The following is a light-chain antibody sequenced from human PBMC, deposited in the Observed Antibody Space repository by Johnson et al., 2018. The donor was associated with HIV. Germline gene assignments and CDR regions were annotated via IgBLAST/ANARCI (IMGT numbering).Light chain of an antibody. CDR3: GTWDSSLSAG. Sequence: QSVLTQPPSVSAAPGQKVTISCSGSSSNIGNNYVSWYQQLPGTAPKLLIYDNNKRPSGIPDRFSGSKSGTSATLGITGLQTGDEADYYCGTWDSSLSAGFGTWTKVTVL. V-gene: IGLV1-51*01. J-gene: IGLJ1*01. CDR1: SSNIGNNY. CDR2: DNN.